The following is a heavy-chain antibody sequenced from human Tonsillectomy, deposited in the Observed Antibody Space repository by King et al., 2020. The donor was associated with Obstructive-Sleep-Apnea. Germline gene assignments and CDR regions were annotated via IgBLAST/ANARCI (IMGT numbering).Heavy chain of an antibody. CDR1: GYTLTELS. CDR2: FDPEDGDT. Sequence: QLVQSGAEVKKPGASVKVSCKVSGYTLTELSMHWVRQAPGKGLEWVGGFDPEDGDTIYAQKFQGRVTMTEDTSTDTAYMELRSLRSADTAVYYGATEVPSLYYYDGMDVWGQGTTVTVSS. D-gene: IGHD3-16*02. V-gene: IGHV1-24*01. J-gene: IGHJ6*02. CDR3: ATEVPSLYYYDGMDV.